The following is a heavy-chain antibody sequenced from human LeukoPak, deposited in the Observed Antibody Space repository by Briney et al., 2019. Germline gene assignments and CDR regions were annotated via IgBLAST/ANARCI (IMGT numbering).Heavy chain of an antibody. D-gene: IGHD4-17*01. Sequence: SQTLSLTCTVSGGSISSGAYYWSWIRQLPGKGLEWIGYIYYSGITYYNPSLKTRVIISVDTSKNQFSLELTSVTAADTAVYYCARDLRGYGENDYWGQGTLVTVSS. CDR1: GGSISSGAYY. CDR3: ARDLRGYGENDY. V-gene: IGHV4-31*03. CDR2: IYYSGIT. J-gene: IGHJ4*02.